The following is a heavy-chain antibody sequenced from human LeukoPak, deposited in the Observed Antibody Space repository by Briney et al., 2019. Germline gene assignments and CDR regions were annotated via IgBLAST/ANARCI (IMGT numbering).Heavy chain of an antibody. V-gene: IGHV1-69*06. CDR1: GGTFSSYA. CDR3: ATLSVAGGPRDYDYVWGSYRYNYFDY. Sequence: ASVKVSCKASGGTFSSYAISWVRQAPGQGLEWMGGIIPIFGTANCAQKFQGRVTKTEDTSTDTAYMELSSLRSEDTAVYYCATLSVAGGPRDYDYVWGSYRYNYFDYWGQGTLVTVSS. D-gene: IGHD3-16*02. J-gene: IGHJ4*02. CDR2: IIPIFGTA.